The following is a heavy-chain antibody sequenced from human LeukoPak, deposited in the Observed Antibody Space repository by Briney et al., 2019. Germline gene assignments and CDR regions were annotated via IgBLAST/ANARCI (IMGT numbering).Heavy chain of an antibody. Sequence: PGGSLRLSCAASGFTFSSYWMHWVRHAPGKGLVWVSRINSDGSSTSYADSVKGRFTISRDNAKNTLYLQMNSLRAEDTAVYYCARGESGYYYNGYWGQGTLLTVSS. CDR3: ARGESGYYYNGY. D-gene: IGHD1-26*01. J-gene: IGHJ4*02. CDR1: GFTFSSYW. CDR2: INSDGSST. V-gene: IGHV3-74*01.